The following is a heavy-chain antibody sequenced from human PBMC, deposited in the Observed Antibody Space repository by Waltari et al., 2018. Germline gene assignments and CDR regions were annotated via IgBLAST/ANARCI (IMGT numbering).Heavy chain of an antibody. J-gene: IGHJ6*02. CDR2: ST. CDR3: ARDRAVRVAATPSAYYGMDV. D-gene: IGHD2-15*01. V-gene: IGHV4-59*01. Sequence: STNYNPSLKSRVTISVDTSKNQFSLKLSSVTAADTAVYYCARDRAVRVAATPSAYYGMDVWGQGTTVTVSS.